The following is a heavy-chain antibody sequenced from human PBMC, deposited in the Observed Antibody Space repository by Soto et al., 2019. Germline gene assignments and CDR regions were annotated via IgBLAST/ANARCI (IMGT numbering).Heavy chain of an antibody. Sequence: PSETLSLTCAVYGGSFSGYYWSWIRQPPGKGLEWIGEINHSGGTNYNPSLKSRVTISVDTSKNQFSLKLSSVTAADTAVYYCARGRSDFWSGYRRYYFDYWGQGTLVTVSS. CDR2: INHSGGT. V-gene: IGHV4-34*01. CDR1: GGSFSGYY. J-gene: IGHJ4*02. CDR3: ARGRSDFWSGYRRYYFDY. D-gene: IGHD3-3*01.